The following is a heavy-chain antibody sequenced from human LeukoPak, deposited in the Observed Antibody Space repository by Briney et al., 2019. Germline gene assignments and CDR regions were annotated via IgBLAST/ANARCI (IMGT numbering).Heavy chain of an antibody. CDR1: GYTFTGYY. V-gene: IGHV1-2*04. CDR3: ARAAGSGYDYSYYFDY. CDR2: IDPNSGDT. D-gene: IGHD5-12*01. Sequence: GASVKVSCKASGYTFTGYYMHWVRQAPGQGLEWMGWIDPNSGDTNYAQKFQGWVTMTRDTSISTAYMELSRLRSDDTAVYYCARAAGSGYDYSYYFDYWGQGTLVTVSS. J-gene: IGHJ4*02.